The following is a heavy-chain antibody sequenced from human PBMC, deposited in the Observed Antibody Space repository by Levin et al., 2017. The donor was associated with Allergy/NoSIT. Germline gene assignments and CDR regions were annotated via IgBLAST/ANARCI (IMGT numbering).Heavy chain of an antibody. CDR2: ISSSSSTI. D-gene: IGHD5-18*01. V-gene: IGHV3-48*01. CDR3: ARLDIGMGP. CDR1: GFTFSSYS. Sequence: GGSLRLSCAASGFTFSSYSMNWVRQAPGKGLEWISYISSSSSTIYYADSVKGRFTISRDNAKNSLYLQMNSLRAGDTAVYFCARLDIGMGPWGQGTLVTVSS. J-gene: IGHJ5*02.